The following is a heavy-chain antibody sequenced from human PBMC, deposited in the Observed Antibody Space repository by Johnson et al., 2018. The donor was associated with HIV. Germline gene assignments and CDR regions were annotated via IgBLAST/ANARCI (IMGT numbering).Heavy chain of an antibody. CDR3: ARDSRIWYHDAFDI. V-gene: IGHV3-30*02. CDR2: IRYDGSNK. D-gene: IGHD6-13*01. J-gene: IGHJ3*02. CDR1: GFTFSSYG. Sequence: QVQLVESGGGVVQPGGSLRLSCAASGFTFSSYGMHWVRQAPGKGLEWVAFIRYDGSNKYYADSVKGRFTISRDNSKNTLYLQMNSLRAEDTAVYYCARDSRIWYHDAFDIWGQGTMVTVSS.